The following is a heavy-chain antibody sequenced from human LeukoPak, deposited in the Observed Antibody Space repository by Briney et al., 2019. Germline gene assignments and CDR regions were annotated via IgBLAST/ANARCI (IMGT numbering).Heavy chain of an antibody. CDR3: AKADCGPVTCYVKDY. V-gene: IGHV3-23*01. CDR1: GFNFSSYA. CDR2: ISGSADRT. J-gene: IGHJ4*02. D-gene: IGHD2-2*01. Sequence: GGSLRLFCVGSGFNFSSYAMNWVRQDPGKGLEWVSAISGSADRTDYAGSVKGRFTISRDNSKNTLYLQMNGLRAEDTAKYYCAKADCGPVTCYVKDYWGQGTLVTVSS.